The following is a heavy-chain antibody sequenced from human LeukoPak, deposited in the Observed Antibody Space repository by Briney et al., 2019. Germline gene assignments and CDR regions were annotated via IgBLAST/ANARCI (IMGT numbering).Heavy chain of an antibody. Sequence: GGSLRLSCAASGFTFSSYAMHWVRQAPGKGLEWVTFISYDGSNKYYADSVKGRFSISRDNSKNTLCLQMNSLRSEDTAVYYCASSYGSGSYRQTWGQGTLVTVSS. CDR2: ISYDGSNK. V-gene: IGHV3-30-3*01. J-gene: IGHJ5*02. CDR1: GFTFSSYA. CDR3: ASSYGSGSYRQT. D-gene: IGHD3-10*01.